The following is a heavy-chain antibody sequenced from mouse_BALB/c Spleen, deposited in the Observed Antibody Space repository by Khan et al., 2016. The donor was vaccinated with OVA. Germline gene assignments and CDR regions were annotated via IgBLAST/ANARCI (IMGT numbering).Heavy chain of an antibody. CDR3: TRHGYVAWFTY. J-gene: IGHJ3*01. CDR1: GYSFSSYY. Sequence: LQESGPELMKPGSSVKISCKASGYSFSSYYIHWVMQSHGKSLEWIGYIDPFSGGTNYNQKFKGKATLTVDRSSSTAYIHLSNLTSEDSAVYVGTRHGYVAWFTYWGQGTLVTVSA. D-gene: IGHD2-2*01. CDR2: IDPFSGGT. V-gene: IGHV1S135*01.